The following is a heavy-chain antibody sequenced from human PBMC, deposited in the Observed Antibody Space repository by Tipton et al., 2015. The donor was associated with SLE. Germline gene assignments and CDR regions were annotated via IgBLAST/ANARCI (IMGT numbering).Heavy chain of an antibody. CDR2: IYYIGSA. D-gene: IGHD3-3*01. V-gene: IGHV4-59*03. Sequence: TLSLTCTVSGGSITSYYWSWIRQPPGKGLEWIGHIYYIGSANYNPSLKSRVTISVDTSNNQFSLKLTSVTAADTAVYYCAGIRFLEWAPGGCWGQGTLVTVSS. J-gene: IGHJ4*02. CDR3: AGIRFLEWAPGGC. CDR1: GGSITSYY.